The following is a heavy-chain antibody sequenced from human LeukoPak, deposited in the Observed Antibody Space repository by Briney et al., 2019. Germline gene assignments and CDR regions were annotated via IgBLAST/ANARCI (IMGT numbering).Heavy chain of an antibody. D-gene: IGHD6-13*01. J-gene: IGHJ6*02. CDR2: INPSGGST. CDR3: ARGPKSPYSSSWSVYYYYGMDV. CDR1: GYTFTSYY. Sequence: ASVKVSCKASGYTFTSYYMHWVRQAPGQGLEWMGIINPSGGSTSYAQKFQGRVTMTRDTSTSTVYMELSSLRSEDTAVYYCARGPKSPYSSSWSVYYYYGMDVWGQGTTVTVPS. V-gene: IGHV1-46*01.